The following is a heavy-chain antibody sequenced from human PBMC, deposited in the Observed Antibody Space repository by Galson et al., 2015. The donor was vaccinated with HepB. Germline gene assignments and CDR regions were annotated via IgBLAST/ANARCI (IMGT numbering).Heavy chain of an antibody. CDR2: TYYRSKWYN. D-gene: IGHD1-14*01. Sequence: CAISGDSVSSNRTTWSWIRQSPSRGLEWLGRTYYRSKWYNDYAVSVKSRITIKPDTSKNQFSLQLNSVTPEDTAVYYCVRSPDIDSAFDIWGQGTMVTVSS. CDR3: VRSPDIDSAFDI. V-gene: IGHV6-1*01. CDR1: GDSVSSNRTT. J-gene: IGHJ3*02.